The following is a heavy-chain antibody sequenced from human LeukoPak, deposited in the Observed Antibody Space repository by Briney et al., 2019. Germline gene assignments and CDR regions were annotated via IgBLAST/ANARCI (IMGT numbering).Heavy chain of an antibody. V-gene: IGHV4-4*07. D-gene: IGHD3-22*01. J-gene: IGHJ4*02. CDR3: ARHVYYYDSSGYYYINTFDY. CDR2: MYTSGST. CDR1: GGSISGSCY. Sequence: PSETLSLTGTVAGGSISGSCYGRWIRQSAGKGLEWIGRMYTSGSTNYNPSLKSRVTMAVDTSKNQFSLKLRSVTAADTAVYYCARHVYYYDSSGYYYINTFDYWGQGTLVTVSS.